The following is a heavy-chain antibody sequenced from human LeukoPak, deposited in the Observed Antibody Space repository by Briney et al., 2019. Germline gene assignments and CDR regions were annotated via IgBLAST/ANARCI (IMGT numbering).Heavy chain of an antibody. CDR1: GASISSGGYY. V-gene: IGHV4-31*03. J-gene: IGHJ5*02. CDR3: ARGWFDP. Sequence: PSETLSLTCTVSGASISSGGYYWSWIRQHPGEGLEWIGYIYYSGNTYYNPSLRSRVTISVNTSKNQFSLKLRSVTAVDTAVYYCARGWFDPWGQGTLVTVSS. CDR2: IYYSGNT.